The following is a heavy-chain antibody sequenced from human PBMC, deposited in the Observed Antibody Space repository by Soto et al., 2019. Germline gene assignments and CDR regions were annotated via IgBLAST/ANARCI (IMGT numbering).Heavy chain of an antibody. CDR3: ARGSSTVTFPLDP. J-gene: IGHJ5*02. D-gene: IGHD4-17*01. CDR1: GFTLSRYA. V-gene: IGHV3-64*01. CDR2: ISSNGGST. Sequence: GGSLSVACQASGFTLSRYAMQRLRQAPGKGLEYVSAISSNGGSTYYANSVKGRFTISRDNSKNTLYLQMGSLRAEDMAVYYCARGSSTVTFPLDPWGQGTLVTVSS.